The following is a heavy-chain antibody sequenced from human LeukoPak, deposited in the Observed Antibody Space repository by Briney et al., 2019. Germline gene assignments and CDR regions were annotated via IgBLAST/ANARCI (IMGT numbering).Heavy chain of an antibody. J-gene: IGHJ4*02. V-gene: IGHV3-21*01. D-gene: IGHD3-3*01. CDR2: ISSSSSYI. Sequence: PGGSLRLSCAASGFTFSSYSMNWVRQAPGKGLEWVSSISSSSSYIYYADSVKGRFTISRDNAKNSLYLQMNSLRAEDTAVYYCASYPLFWSGQYYFDYWGQGTLVTVSS. CDR3: ASYPLFWSGQYYFDY. CDR1: GFTFSSYS.